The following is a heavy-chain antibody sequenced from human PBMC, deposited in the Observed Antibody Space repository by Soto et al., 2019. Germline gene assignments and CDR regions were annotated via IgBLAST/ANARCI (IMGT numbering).Heavy chain of an antibody. CDR2: INTGNGNT. D-gene: IGHD6-19*01. J-gene: IGHJ4*02. CDR1: GITYTTYA. CDR3: ARPVATHLSY. V-gene: IGHV1-3*04. Sequence: ASVKVSCKASGITYTTYAIHWVRQAPGQGLEWMGWINTGNGNTRYSQRFQGRVTLTTDTSASTAYMDVSSLTSEDTAVYYCARPVATHLSYWGQGTLVTVSS.